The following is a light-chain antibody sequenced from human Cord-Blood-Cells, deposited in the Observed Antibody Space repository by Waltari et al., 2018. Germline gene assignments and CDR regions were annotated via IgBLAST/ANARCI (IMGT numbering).Light chain of an antibody. V-gene: IGLV2-23*01. CDR1: SSDVVSSNL. CDR2: EGS. Sequence: QSALTQPASVSGSPGQSITIPCTGTSSDVVSSNLVSWYQQHPGKAPKLMIYEGSKRPSGVSNRFSGSKSGNTASLTISGLQAEDEADYYCCSYAGSSTLVFGGGTKLTVL. CDR3: CSYAGSSTLV. J-gene: IGLJ3*02.